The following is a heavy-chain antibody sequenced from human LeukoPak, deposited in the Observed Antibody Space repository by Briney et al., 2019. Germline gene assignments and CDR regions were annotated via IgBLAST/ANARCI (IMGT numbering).Heavy chain of an antibody. CDR1: GGSISSSNW. CDR2: IYHSGST. Sequence: PSETLSFTRAVSGGSISSSNWWSWVRQPPGKGLEWIGEIYHSGSTNYNPSLKSRVTISVDKSKNQFSLKLSSVTAADTAVYYCATGGFVVSDAFDIWGQGTMDTVSS. CDR3: ATGGFVVSDAFDI. D-gene: IGHD3-16*01. J-gene: IGHJ3*02. V-gene: IGHV4-4*02.